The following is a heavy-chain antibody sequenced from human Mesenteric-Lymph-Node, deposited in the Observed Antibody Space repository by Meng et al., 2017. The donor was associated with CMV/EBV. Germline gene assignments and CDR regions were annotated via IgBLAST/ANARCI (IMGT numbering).Heavy chain of an antibody. V-gene: IGHV4-34*01. Sequence: SETLSLTCAVYGGSFSGYYWSWIRQPPGKGLEWIGEINHSGSTNYNPSLKSRVTISVDTSKNQFSLKLSSVTAADTAVYYCAGGLGGIAAAGIWYYFDYWGQGTLVTVSS. CDR1: GGSFSGYY. D-gene: IGHD6-13*01. CDR2: INHSGST. J-gene: IGHJ4*02. CDR3: AGGLGGIAAAGIWYYFDY.